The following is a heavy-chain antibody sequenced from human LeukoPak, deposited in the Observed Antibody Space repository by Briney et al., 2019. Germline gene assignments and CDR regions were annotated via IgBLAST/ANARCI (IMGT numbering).Heavy chain of an antibody. V-gene: IGHV3-30*04. CDR1: EFIFSAYV. CDR3: ARGVDYDLLAGPPDY. J-gene: IGHJ4*02. CDR2: ISYDGSNK. D-gene: IGHD3-9*01. Sequence: PGGSLRLSCAASEFIFSAYVMHWVRQAPGKGLEWVALISYDGSNKEYADSVKGRFTISRDNSKNLLYLQMNSLRGEDTAVYYCARGVDYDLLAGPPDYWGQGTLVTVSS.